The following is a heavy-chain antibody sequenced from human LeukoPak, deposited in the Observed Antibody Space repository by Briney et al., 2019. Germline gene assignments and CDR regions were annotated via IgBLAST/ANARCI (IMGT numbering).Heavy chain of an antibody. J-gene: IGHJ4*01. CDR3: ARMGPLRNFDWLRAYYFDY. D-gene: IGHD3-9*01. V-gene: IGHV4-34*01. CDR2: INHSVST. Sequence: PSETLSLTRAVHGGSFIGYYWSWIRQPPRKGLEWIGEINHSVSTNYNPSLKSRVTISVDTSKHQFSLKLSSVAAAETAVYYCARMGPLRNFDWLRAYYFDYWGDGTLVT. CDR1: GGSFIGYY.